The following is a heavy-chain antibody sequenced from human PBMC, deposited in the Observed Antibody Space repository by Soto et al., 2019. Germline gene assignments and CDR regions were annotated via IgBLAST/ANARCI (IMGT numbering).Heavy chain of an antibody. J-gene: IGHJ4*02. Sequence: QVQLQESGPGLVKPSETLSLTCTVSGGSITSYYWSWIRQPPGKGLEWIGHIYYSGSTNYNPSLKSRVTRSVDTSKNQFSRRLSSVTAADTAVYYGAKVGSGWTGGTEYWGQGTLVTVSS. CDR3: AKVGSGWTGGTEY. CDR2: IYYSGST. CDR1: GGSITSYY. D-gene: IGHD6-19*01. V-gene: IGHV4-59*01.